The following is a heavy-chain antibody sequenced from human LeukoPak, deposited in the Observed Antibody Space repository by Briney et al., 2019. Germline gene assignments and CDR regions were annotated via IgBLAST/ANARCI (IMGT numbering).Heavy chain of an antibody. CDR3: ARDAPGNTALDY. Sequence: PGGSLRLSCAASGFTFDDYGMSWVRQAPGKGLEWVSSISSSSSYIYYADSVKGRFTISRDNAKNSLYLQMNSLRAEDTAVYYCARDAPGNTALDYWGQGTLVTVSS. J-gene: IGHJ4*02. CDR2: ISSSSSYI. V-gene: IGHV3-21*01. D-gene: IGHD5-18*01. CDR1: GFTFDDYG.